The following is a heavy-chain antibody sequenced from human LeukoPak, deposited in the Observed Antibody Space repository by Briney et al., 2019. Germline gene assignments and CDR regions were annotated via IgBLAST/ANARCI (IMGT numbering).Heavy chain of an antibody. D-gene: IGHD2-21*02. Sequence: KPSETPSLTCAVSGTSISPYYWSWIRQPPGKGLEGIGYIYYSGSTNYNPSLKRRVTISIDTSENQVSPILRSVTAADTAVYYCAREVGDSDSDNWFDPWGQGTLVTVSS. CDR1: GTSISPYY. CDR2: IYYSGST. J-gene: IGHJ5*02. CDR3: AREVGDSDSDNWFDP. V-gene: IGHV4-59*01.